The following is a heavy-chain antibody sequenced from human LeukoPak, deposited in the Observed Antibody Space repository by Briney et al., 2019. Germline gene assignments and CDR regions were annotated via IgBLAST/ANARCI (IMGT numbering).Heavy chain of an antibody. Sequence: GGSLRLSCAASGFTFSSYAMNWVRQAPGKGLEWVSAISGSGGSTYYADSVKGRFTMSRDNSKNTLYLQMNSLRAEDTAVYYCAKDLRSPMDQFEVDVWGQGTTVTVSS. J-gene: IGHJ6*02. CDR2: ISGSGGST. D-gene: IGHD3-10*01. CDR1: GFTFSSYA. V-gene: IGHV3-23*01. CDR3: AKDLRSPMDQFEVDV.